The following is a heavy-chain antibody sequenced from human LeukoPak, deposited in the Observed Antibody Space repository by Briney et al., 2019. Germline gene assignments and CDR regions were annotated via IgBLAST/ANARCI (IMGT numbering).Heavy chain of an antibody. CDR1: GFAFTSSY. D-gene: IGHD6-13*01. V-gene: IGHV3-53*01. Sequence: GGSLRLSCAASGFAFTSSYMNWVRQAPGKGLEWVSVIYSGEIIYYADSVKGRFTISRDNSKNTLYLQMNSLRAEDTAVYYCARGRSITAAGLFDYWGQGTLVTVSS. CDR3: ARGRSITAAGLFDY. J-gene: IGHJ4*02. CDR2: IYSGEII.